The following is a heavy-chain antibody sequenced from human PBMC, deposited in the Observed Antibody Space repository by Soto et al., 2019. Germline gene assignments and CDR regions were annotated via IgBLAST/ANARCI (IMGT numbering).Heavy chain of an antibody. D-gene: IGHD1-26*01. CDR2: ISYDGSNK. J-gene: IGHJ4*02. CDR3: ARGVGATTPISVDY. V-gene: IGHV3-30-3*01. CDR1: GFTFSSYA. Sequence: GGSLRLSCAASGFTFSSYAMHWVRQAPGKGLEWVAVISYDGSNKYYADSVKGRFTISRDNSKNTLHLQMNSLRAEDTAVYYCARGVGATTPISVDYWGQGTLVTVSS.